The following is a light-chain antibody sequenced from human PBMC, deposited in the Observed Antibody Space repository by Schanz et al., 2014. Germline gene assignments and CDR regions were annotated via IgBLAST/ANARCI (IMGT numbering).Light chain of an antibody. CDR2: VDSTGSH. V-gene: IGLV4-69*01. Sequence: QSVLTQSPSASASLGASVKLTCTLSSGHSSNAIAWHQQQPGKGPRYLMKVDSTGSHNKGDGIPDRFSGSSSGAERYLTISSLQSEDEADYYCQTWGTGIPWVFGGGTKLTVL. J-gene: IGLJ3*02. CDR1: SGHSSNA. CDR3: QTWGTGIPWV.